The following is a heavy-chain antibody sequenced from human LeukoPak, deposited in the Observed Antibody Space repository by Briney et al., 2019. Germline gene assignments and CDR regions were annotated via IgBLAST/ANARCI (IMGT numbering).Heavy chain of an antibody. CDR1: LYSLTSYY. D-gene: IGHD6-19*01. V-gene: IGHV1-46*01. CDR3: ARDHGQWVVRISLDD. Sequence: GASVNVPCKPCLYSLTSYYMLLVRQAPGQGLEWMGIINPSGGSTSYAQKFQGRVTMTTDTSTTTVYMELSRLTCEDMAVCITARDHGQWVVRISLDDGRQGTLVTVSS. CDR2: INPSGGST. J-gene: IGHJ4*02.